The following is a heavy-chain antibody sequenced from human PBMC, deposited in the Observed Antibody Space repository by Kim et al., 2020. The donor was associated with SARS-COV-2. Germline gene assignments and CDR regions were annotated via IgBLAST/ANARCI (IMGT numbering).Heavy chain of an antibody. Sequence: SETLSRTCTVSGGSISSYYWSWIRQPPGKGLEWIGYIYYSGSTNYNPSLKSRVTISVDTSKNQFSLKLSSVTAADTAVYYCARGHVLRYFDWSFDYWGQGTLVTVSS. CDR2: IYYSGST. D-gene: IGHD3-9*01. CDR3: ARGHVLRYFDWSFDY. V-gene: IGHV4-59*13. CDR1: GGSISSYY. J-gene: IGHJ4*02.